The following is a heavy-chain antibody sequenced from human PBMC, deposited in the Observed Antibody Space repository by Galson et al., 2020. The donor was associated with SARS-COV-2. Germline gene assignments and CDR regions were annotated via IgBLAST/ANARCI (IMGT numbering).Heavy chain of an antibody. Sequence: STSYADSVKGRFTISRDNAKNTLYLQMNSLRAEDTAVYYCARVKRDIVLMVYAPQGAFDIWGQGTMVTVSS. CDR2: ST. J-gene: IGHJ3*02. D-gene: IGHD2-8*01. CDR3: ARVKRDIVLMVYAPQGAFDI. V-gene: IGHV3-74*01.